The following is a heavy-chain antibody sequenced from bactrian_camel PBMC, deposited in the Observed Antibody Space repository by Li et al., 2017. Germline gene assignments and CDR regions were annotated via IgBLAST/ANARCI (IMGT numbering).Heavy chain of an antibody. CDR3: ATDASASWGRARY. D-gene: IGHD5*01. V-gene: IGHV3S7*01. CDR2: ILSDGRHT. J-gene: IGHJ4*01. CDR1: GFTFDGAD. Sequence: HVQLVESGGGVVQPGGSLRLSCVLSGFTFDGADMGWVRQAPGKGLEWVSRILSDGRHTYYADSVKGRFTIYRDDAKKTVYLQVNSLKSVDTALYYCATDASASWGRARYWGQGTHVTVS.